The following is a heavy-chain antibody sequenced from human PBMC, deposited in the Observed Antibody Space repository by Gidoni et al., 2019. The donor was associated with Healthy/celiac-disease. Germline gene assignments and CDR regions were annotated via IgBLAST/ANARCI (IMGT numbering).Heavy chain of an antibody. CDR2: IKSKTDGGTT. Sequence: EVQLVESGGGLVKPGGSLRLSCAASGFTFGNACMSWVRQAPGKGLEWVGRIKSKTDGGTTDDAAPVKGRFTISRDDSKNTLYLQMNSLKTEDTAVYYCTTGVVVPAANLYYYGMDVWGQGTTVTVSS. CDR1: GFTFGNAC. J-gene: IGHJ6*02. V-gene: IGHV3-15*01. CDR3: TTGVVVPAANLYYYGMDV. D-gene: IGHD2-2*01.